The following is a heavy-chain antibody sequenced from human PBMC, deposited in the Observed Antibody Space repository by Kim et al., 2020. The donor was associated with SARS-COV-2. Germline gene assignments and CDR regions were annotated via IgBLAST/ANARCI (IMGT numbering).Heavy chain of an antibody. V-gene: IGHV3-30*04. D-gene: IGHD6-13*01. Sequence: GGSLRLSCAASGFTFSSYAMHWVRQAPGKGLEWVVVISYDGSNKYYADSVKGRFTISRDNSKNTLYLQMNSLRAEDTAVYYCARDLQQLVVDYWGQGALVTVSS. J-gene: IGHJ4*02. CDR1: GFTFSSYA. CDR2: ISYDGSNK. CDR3: ARDLQQLVVDY.